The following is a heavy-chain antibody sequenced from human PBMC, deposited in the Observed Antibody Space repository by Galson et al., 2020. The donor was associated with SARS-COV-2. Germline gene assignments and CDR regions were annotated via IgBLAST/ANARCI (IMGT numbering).Heavy chain of an antibody. CDR1: GYTFPNFG. Sequence: GESLKISCKASGYTFPNFGINWVRQAPGQGLEWMGWTSTYNDYTNYAQNFQGRLTMTTDTSTSTVYMELRSLRFDDTAVYYCARDIKFEGFILPDAFDIWGQGTMVTVSS. V-gene: IGHV1-18*01. J-gene: IGHJ3*02. CDR2: TSTYNDYT. CDR3: ARDIKFEGFILPDAFDI. D-gene: IGHD3-16*02.